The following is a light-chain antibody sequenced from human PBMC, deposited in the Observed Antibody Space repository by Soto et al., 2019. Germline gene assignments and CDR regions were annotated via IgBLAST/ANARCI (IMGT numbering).Light chain of an antibody. CDR3: HQRSNWPLT. J-gene: IGKJ1*01. CDR2: DAS. CDR1: QSVSSY. Sequence: EKVLTQSPATLSMSPGERVILSCRASQSVSSYLAWYQQKPGQAPRLLIYDASNRATDIPARFSGSGSGTDFTLTISSLEPEDFAVYYCHQRSNWPLTFGQGTKVDIK. V-gene: IGKV3-11*01.